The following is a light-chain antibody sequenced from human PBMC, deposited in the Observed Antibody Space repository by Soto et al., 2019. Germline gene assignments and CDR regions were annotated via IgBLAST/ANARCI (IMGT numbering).Light chain of an antibody. Sequence: IQLTQYPSSLSASVGDRVSLTCRASEGINTGVAWYQQKPGKSPKLMLYEISNLASGVSLRFSGTGYGTQFSSTIGGLQPEDFATYHCQQFSAYPLTFGGGTKVEIK. CDR3: QQFSAYPLT. V-gene: IGKV1-13*02. J-gene: IGKJ4*01. CDR2: EIS. CDR1: EGINTG.